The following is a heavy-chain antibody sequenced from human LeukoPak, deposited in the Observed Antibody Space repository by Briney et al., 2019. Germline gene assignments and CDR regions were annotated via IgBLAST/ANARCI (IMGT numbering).Heavy chain of an antibody. CDR1: GFTFSSYG. CDR3: AKDLVGATPG. CDR2: ISSSSSTI. J-gene: IGHJ4*02. D-gene: IGHD1-26*01. Sequence: PGGSLRLSCAASGFTFSSYGMTWVRQAPGKGLEWVSYISSSSSTIYYADSVKGRFTISRDNSKNTLYLQMNSLRAEDTAVYYCAKDLVGATPGWGQGTLVTVSS. V-gene: IGHV3-48*01.